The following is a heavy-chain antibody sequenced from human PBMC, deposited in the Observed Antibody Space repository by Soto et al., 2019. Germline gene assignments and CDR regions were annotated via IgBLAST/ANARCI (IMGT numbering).Heavy chain of an antibody. CDR1: GFTFSSYW. CDR2: INSDGSST. J-gene: IGHJ6*02. D-gene: IGHD3-10*01. V-gene: IGHV3-74*01. CDR3: VAGTRVVYYYYGMDV. Sequence: SGGSLRLSCAASGFTFSSYWMHWVRQAPGKGLVWVSRINSDGSSTSYADSVKGRFTISRDNAKNTLYLQMNSLRAEDTAVYYCVAGTRVVYYYYGMDVWGQGXTVTVYS.